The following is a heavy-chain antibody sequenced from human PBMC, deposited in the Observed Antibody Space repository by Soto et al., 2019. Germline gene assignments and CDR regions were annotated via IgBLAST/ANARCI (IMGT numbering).Heavy chain of an antibody. CDR1: GYSISSGYY. CDR2: IYHSGST. D-gene: IGHD3-3*01. J-gene: IGHJ6*02. V-gene: IGHV4-38-2*01. Sequence: SETLSLTCAVSGYSISSGYYWGWIRQPPGKGLEWIGSIYHSGSTYYNPSLKSRVTISVDTSKNQFSLKLSSVTAADTAVDYSARRRFFSGMHVWGQGTPVTVSS. CDR3: ARRRFFSGMHV.